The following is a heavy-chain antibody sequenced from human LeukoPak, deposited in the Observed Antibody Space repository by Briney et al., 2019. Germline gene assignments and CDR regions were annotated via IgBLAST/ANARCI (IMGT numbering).Heavy chain of an antibody. J-gene: IGHJ4*02. D-gene: IGHD6-6*01. V-gene: IGHV1-46*03. CDR2: INPSGGST. Sequence: GASVKVSCKASGYSFTSYYMHWVRQAPRQGLEWMGIINPSGGSTTYAQEFQGRVTMTRDTSTSTVYMQLSSLSSEDTAVYYCAREKGAARAFDYWGQGTLVTVSS. CDR1: GYSFTSYY. CDR3: AREKGAARAFDY.